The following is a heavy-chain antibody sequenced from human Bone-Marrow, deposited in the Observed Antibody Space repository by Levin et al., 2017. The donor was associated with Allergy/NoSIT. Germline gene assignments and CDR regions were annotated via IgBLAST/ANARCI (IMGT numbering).Heavy chain of an antibody. CDR1: GFTFSNYA. D-gene: IGHD3/OR15-3a*01. CDR3: ARSRPANFLTGLDY. Sequence: PGGSLRLSCAASGFTFSNYAMHWVRQAPGKGLEWVATISYDGSNKYYADSVKGRFTISRDNSKNTLELQMSSLVTEDRTVYYCARSRPANFLTGLDYWGQGTLVTVSS. J-gene: IGHJ4*02. CDR2: ISYDGSNK. V-gene: IGHV3-30-3*01.